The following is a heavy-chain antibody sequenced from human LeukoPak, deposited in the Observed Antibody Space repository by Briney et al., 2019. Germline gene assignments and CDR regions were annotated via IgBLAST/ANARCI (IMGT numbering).Heavy chain of an antibody. CDR1: GGSFSGYY. CDR2: INHSGST. V-gene: IGHV4-34*01. Sequence: SETLSLTCAVYGGSFSGYYWSWIRQPPGKGLEWIGEINHSGSTNYNPSLKSRVTISVDTSKNQFSLKLSSVTAADTAVYYCARVPWELLRDYYYYYYMDVWGKGTTVTVSS. J-gene: IGHJ6*03. D-gene: IGHD1-26*01. CDR3: ARVPWELLRDYYYYYYMDV.